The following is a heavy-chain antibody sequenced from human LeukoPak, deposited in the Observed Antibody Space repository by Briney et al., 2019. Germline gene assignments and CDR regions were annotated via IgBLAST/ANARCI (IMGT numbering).Heavy chain of an antibody. D-gene: IGHD4-17*01. CDR2: ISGSGGST. Sequence: GGSLRLSCTTSKYNFNSYGMTWVRQAPGKGLEWVSSISGSGGSTQYAASVQGRFTISRDNSKNTLYLQMNSLRAEDTAVYYCAKDPNGDYIGTFDIWGQGTMVTVSS. J-gene: IGHJ3*02. CDR3: AKDPNGDYIGTFDI. V-gene: IGHV3-23*01. CDR1: KYNFNSYG.